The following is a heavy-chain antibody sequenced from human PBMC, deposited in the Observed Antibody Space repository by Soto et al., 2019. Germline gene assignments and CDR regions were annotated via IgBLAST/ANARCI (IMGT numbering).Heavy chain of an antibody. J-gene: IGHJ4*02. CDR3: AKDLYGDYDWSY. Sequence: GGSLRLSCAASGFTFSSYGMHWVRQAPGKGLEWVAVISYDGSNKYYADSVKGRYTIYRDNSKNTLYLQMNSLRAEDTAVYYCAKDLYGDYDWSYWGQGTLVTVSS. CDR1: GFTFSSYG. V-gene: IGHV3-30*18. D-gene: IGHD4-17*01. CDR2: ISYDGSNK.